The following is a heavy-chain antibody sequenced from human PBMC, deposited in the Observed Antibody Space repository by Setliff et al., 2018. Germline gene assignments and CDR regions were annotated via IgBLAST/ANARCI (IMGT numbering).Heavy chain of an antibody. V-gene: IGHV1-18*01. CDR2: ISAYNGYI. Sequence: ASVKVSCKASGYTFTSYGITWVRQAPGQGLEWMAWISAYNGYIVYAQKFQGRVTVTTDTSTSTAYMELRSLRSDDTAVYYCARAPPKIVVTVAALDYWGQGALVPSPQ. J-gene: IGHJ4*02. CDR3: ARAPPKIVVTVAALDY. D-gene: IGHD2-15*01. CDR1: GYTFTSYG.